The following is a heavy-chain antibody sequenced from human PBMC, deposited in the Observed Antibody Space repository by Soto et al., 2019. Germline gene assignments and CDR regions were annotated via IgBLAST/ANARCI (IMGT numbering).Heavy chain of an antibody. Sequence: LSLTCAVYGDSFSCYYWSWIRQPPGKGLEWIGDIDHSGTTHYNPSLKNRVTILIDTSKKHFSLNLTSVTAADTAAYFCTRGRPPRYWGQGTLVTVSS. CDR2: IDHSGTT. J-gene: IGHJ4*02. CDR1: GDSFSCYY. CDR3: TRGRPPRY. V-gene: IGHV4-34*01.